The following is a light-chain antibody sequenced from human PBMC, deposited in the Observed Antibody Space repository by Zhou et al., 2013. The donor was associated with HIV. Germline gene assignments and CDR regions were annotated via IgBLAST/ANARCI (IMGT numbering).Light chain of an antibody. CDR3: QQYGSSPRT. CDR2: DAS. J-gene: IGKJ5*01. CDR1: QSVSSNF. V-gene: IGKV3-20*01. Sequence: EVVLTQSPDTLSLSPGERATLSCRASQSVSSNFLAWYQQKPGQAPRLLIYDASSRPTGIPDRFSGSGSGTDFTLTIIGLEPEDFAVYYCQQYGSSPRTFGQGTRLEIK.